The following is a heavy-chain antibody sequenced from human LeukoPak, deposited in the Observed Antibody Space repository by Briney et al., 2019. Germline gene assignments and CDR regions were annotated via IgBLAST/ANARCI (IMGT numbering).Heavy chain of an antibody. J-gene: IGHJ4*02. CDR2: ISTGGTT. CDR3: ARAAPGSPHRFDY. D-gene: IGHD6-13*01. CDR1: GFTVSSNY. V-gene: IGHV3-66*01. Sequence: GGSLRLSCAASGFTVSSNYMTWVRQAPGKGLEWVSLISTGGTTSYADSVKGRFTISRDNSKNTLYVQMNSLRGEDTAVYYCARAAPGSPHRFDYWGQGALVTVSS.